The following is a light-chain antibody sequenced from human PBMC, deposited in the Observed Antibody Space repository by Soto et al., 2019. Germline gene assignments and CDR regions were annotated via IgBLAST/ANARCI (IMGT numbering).Light chain of an antibody. CDR1: QSIDTY. V-gene: IGKV1-39*01. CDR3: QQSYSTPLT. J-gene: IGKJ3*01. Sequence: DIQMTQSPSSLSASVGDRVTITCRASQSIDTYLNWYQQKPGKAPKLLIYAASSLQSGVPSRFSGSGSGRDFTLTISSLQPEDFATYYCQQSYSTPLTFGPGTKVDIK. CDR2: AAS.